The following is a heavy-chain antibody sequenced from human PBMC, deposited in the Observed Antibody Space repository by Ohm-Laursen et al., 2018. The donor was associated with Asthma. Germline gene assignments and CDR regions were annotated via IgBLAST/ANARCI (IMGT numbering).Heavy chain of an antibody. CDR2: ISYDGSNK. J-gene: IGHJ4*02. D-gene: IGHD6-19*01. Sequence: SLRLSCAASGFTFSSYAMHWVRQAPGKGLEWVAVISYDGSNKYYADSVKGRFTISRDNSKNTLHLQMNSLRAEDTAVYYCVGDSGWYYFDYWGQGTLVTVSS. V-gene: IGHV3-30-3*01. CDR1: GFTFSSYA. CDR3: VGDSGWYYFDY.